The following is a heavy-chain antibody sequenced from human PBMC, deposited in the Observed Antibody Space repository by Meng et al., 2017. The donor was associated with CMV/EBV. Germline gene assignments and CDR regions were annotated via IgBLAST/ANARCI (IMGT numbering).Heavy chain of an antibody. V-gene: IGHV1-2*02. CDR3: ATYIGNYINWYFDL. D-gene: IGHD1-7*01. CDR1: GYTFTGYY. J-gene: IGHJ2*01. Sequence: QGKLVQSGAEVKKPGAPVKVPCKALGYTFTGYYMHWVRQAPGQGLEWMGWINPNSGGTNYAQKFQGRVTMTRDTSISTAYMELSRLRSDDTAVYYCATYIGNYINWYFDLWGRGTLVTVSS. CDR2: INPNSGGT.